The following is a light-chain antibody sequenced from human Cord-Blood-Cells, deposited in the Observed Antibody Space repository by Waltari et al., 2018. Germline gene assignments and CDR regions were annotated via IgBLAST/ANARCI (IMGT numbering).Light chain of an antibody. CDR3: CSYAGSSIVV. CDR2: EVS. J-gene: IGLJ2*01. V-gene: IGLV2-23*02. CDR1: SSDIGSYNL. Sequence: SSDIGSYNLVSWYQQHPGKAPKLMIYEVSKRPSGVSNRFSGSKSGNTASLTISGLQAEDEADYYCCSYAGSSIVVFGGGTKLTVL.